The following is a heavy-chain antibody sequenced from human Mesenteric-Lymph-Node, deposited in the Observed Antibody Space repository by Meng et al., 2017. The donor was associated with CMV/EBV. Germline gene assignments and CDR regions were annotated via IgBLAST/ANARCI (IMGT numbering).Heavy chain of an antibody. J-gene: IGHJ4*02. CDR2: ITGSGAST. D-gene: IGHD5-18*01. V-gene: IGHV3-23*01. CDR3: AKRDSYGYSDY. Sequence: SCGSSRVTFRNWAMSWLREAPGKGLEWVAVITGSGASTSSADSVKGRFTMSRDNSKNTVHLQMDFLRADDTAVYYCAKRDSYGYSDYWGQGTLVTVSS. CDR1: RVTFRNWA.